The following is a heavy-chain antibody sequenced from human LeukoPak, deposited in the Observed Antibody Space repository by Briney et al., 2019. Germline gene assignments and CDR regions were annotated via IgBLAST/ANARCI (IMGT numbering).Heavy chain of an antibody. CDR3: ARVFGIAVAGTDFDY. V-gene: IGHV1-18*01. D-gene: IGHD6-19*01. CDR1: GYTFTSYG. Sequence: ASVKVSCKASGYTFTSYGISWVRQAPGQGLEWMGWISAYNGNTNYAQKLQGRVTMTTDTSTSTAYMELRSLRSDDTAVYYCARVFGIAVAGTDFDYWGQGTLDTVSS. J-gene: IGHJ4*02. CDR2: ISAYNGNT.